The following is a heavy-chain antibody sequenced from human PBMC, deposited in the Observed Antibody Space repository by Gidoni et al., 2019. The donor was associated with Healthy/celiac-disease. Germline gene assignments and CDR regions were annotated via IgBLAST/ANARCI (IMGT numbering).Heavy chain of an antibody. CDR1: GYTFTGYY. J-gene: IGHJ6*02. CDR2: INPNSGGT. CDR3: ARASAPAMPYYYGMDV. D-gene: IGHD2-2*01. Sequence: QVQLVQSGAEVKKPGASVKVSCKASGYTFTGYYMHWVRQAPGQGLEWMGWINPNSGGTNYAQKFQGRVTMTRDTSISTAYMELSRLRSDDTAVYYCARASAPAMPYYYGMDVWGQGTTVTVSS. V-gene: IGHV1-2*02.